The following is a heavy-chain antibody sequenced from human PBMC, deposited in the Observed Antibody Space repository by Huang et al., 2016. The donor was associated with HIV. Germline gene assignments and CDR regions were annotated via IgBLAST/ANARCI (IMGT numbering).Heavy chain of an antibody. CDR2: FDPEEGET. CDR3: ATSTPDVGAGVLRSAFDI. D-gene: IGHD2-15*01. V-gene: IGHV1-24*01. Sequence: QVQLVESGAELKKPGASVRVSCKVSGYTVSELSLHWVRQAPEKGLEWVGGFDPEEGETIYAQRLQGRVTMTEDTSTDTAYMELSSLRPEDTAVYYFATSTPDVGAGVLRSAFDIWGQGTMVTVSS. CDR1: GYTVSELS. J-gene: IGHJ3*02.